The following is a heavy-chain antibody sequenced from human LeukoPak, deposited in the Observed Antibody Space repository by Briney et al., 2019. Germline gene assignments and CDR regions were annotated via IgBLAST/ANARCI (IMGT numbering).Heavy chain of an antibody. CDR2: IIPILGIA. CDR1: GGTFSSYA. CDR3: ARAMGIAAAGLDY. D-gene: IGHD6-13*01. V-gene: IGHV1-69*04. J-gene: IGHJ4*02. Sequence: SVKVSCKASGGTFSSYAISWVRQAPGQGLEWMGRIIPILGIANYAQRFQGRVTITADKSTSTAYMELSSLRSEDTTVYYCARAMGIAAAGLDYWGQGTLVTVSS.